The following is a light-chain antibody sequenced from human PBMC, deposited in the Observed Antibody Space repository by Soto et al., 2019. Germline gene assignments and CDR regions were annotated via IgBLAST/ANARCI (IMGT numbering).Light chain of an antibody. J-gene: IGKJ5*01. CDR2: RAS. CDR3: QQYTGPPTT. Sequence: EIVLTQSPDTLSLSPGERATLSCRASQTVNNNYVAWYQQKPGQAPRLLIFRASNKATGIPDRFSGSGSGTEFILTISGLEPEDSAVYFCQQYTGPPTTFGQGTRLEIK. CDR1: QTVNNNY. V-gene: IGKV3-20*01.